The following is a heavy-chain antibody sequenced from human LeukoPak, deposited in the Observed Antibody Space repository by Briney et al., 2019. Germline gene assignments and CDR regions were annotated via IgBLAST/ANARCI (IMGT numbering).Heavy chain of an antibody. Sequence: PSETLSLTCTVSGGSISSGGYYWSWIRQHPGRGLEWIGYIYYSGSTYYNPSLKSRVTISVDTSKNQLSLKLSSVTAADTAVYYCARLLYYDFWSGHVGEAFDYRGQGTLVTVSS. J-gene: IGHJ4*02. V-gene: IGHV4-31*03. CDR3: ARLLYYDFWSGHVGEAFDY. CDR1: GGSISSGGYY. CDR2: IYYSGST. D-gene: IGHD3-3*01.